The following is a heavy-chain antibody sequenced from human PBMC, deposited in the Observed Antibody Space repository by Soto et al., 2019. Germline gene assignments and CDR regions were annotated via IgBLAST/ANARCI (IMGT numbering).Heavy chain of an antibody. J-gene: IGHJ4*02. Sequence: GASVKVSCKAYGGTFSNHAVSWVRQAPGQGPEWMGGIIPLSGTTNYVQNFQGRVTITADESMSTAYMELSSLRYEDTAVYYCASHAGLDYWGQGTLVTVSS. CDR1: GGTFSNHA. CDR2: IIPLSGTT. CDR3: ASHAGLDY. D-gene: IGHD2-8*01. V-gene: IGHV1-69*13.